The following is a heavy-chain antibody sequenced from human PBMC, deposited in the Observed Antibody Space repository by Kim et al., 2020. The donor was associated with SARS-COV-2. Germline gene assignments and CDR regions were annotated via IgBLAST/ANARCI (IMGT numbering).Heavy chain of an antibody. CDR3: ARVGLLWFGENWFDP. CDR1: GGSISSYY. V-gene: IGHV4-59*13. Sequence: SETLSLTCTVYGGSISSYYWSWIRQPPGKGLEWIGYIYYSGSTNYNPSLKSRVTISVDTSKNQFSLKLSSVTAADTAVYYCARVGLLWFGENWFDPWGQGTLGTVSS. D-gene: IGHD3-10*01. J-gene: IGHJ5*02. CDR2: IYYSGST.